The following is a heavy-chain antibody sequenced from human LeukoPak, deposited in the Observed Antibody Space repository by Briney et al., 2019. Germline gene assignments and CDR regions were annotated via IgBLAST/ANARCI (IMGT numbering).Heavy chain of an antibody. Sequence: GGSLRLSCAASGFAFDDYAMHWVRQAPGKGLEWVSGITWSGGGIGYGDSVKGRFIISRDNAKNSLYLQMNSLRVDDTAFYYCAKGGPIVVADWGPGTLATVSS. CDR1: GFAFDDYA. CDR3: AKGGPIVVAD. V-gene: IGHV3-9*01. J-gene: IGHJ4*02. CDR2: ITWSGGGI. D-gene: IGHD3-22*01.